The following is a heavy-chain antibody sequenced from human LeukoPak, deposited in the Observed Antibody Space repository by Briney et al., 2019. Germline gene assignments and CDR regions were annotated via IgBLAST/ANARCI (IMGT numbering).Heavy chain of an antibody. Sequence: QSGGSLIPSCAASGFTFSSYAMSWVRQAPGKGLEWVSAISGSGGSTYYADSVKGRFTISRDNSKNTLYLQMNSLRAEDTAVYYCATKGPANWYFDLWGRGTLVTVSS. J-gene: IGHJ2*01. CDR3: ATKGPANWYFDL. CDR2: ISGSGGST. V-gene: IGHV3-23*01. CDR1: GFTFSSYA. D-gene: IGHD6-25*01.